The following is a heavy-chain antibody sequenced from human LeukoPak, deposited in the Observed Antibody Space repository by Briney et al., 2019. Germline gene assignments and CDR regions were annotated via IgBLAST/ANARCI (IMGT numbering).Heavy chain of an antibody. V-gene: IGHV4-39*01. CDR2: IYYSGST. CDR1: GGSISSSSYF. D-gene: IGHD1-1*01. Sequence: SEALSLTCTVSGGSISSSSYFWGWIRQPPGKGLEWIGGIYYSGSTYYNPSLKSRVTISVDTSNNQFSLTLSSVTAADTAVYYCARRTTPTRSLDYWGQGTLVTVSS. CDR3: ARRTTPTRSLDY. J-gene: IGHJ4*02.